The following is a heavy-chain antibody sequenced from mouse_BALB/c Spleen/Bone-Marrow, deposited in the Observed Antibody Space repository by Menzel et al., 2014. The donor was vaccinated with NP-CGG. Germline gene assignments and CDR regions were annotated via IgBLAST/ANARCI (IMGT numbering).Heavy chain of an antibody. CDR3: ATPLYYGLHYYAMDY. D-gene: IGHD1-2*01. J-gene: IGHJ4*01. CDR1: GFTFSSYA. Sequence: EVQVVESGEGLVKPGGSLKLSCAASGFTFSSYAMSWVRQTPEKRLEWVASISSGGSTYYPDSVKGRFTISRDNARNILYLQMSSLRSEDTAMYYCATPLYYGLHYYAMDYWGQGTSVTVSS. CDR2: ISSGGST. V-gene: IGHV5-6-5*01.